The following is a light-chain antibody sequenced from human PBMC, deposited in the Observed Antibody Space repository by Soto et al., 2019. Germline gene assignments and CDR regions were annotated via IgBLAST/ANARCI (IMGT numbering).Light chain of an antibody. V-gene: IGKV1-39*01. Sequence: DIQMTQSPSSLSASVGDRVTITCRASQSITNYLNWYQQKPGKAPKLLIYGASSLQSGVPSSFSGSESGTDFTLTISSLQPEDFSTDYCQQSYSAPFTFGPGTKVDIK. J-gene: IGKJ3*01. CDR2: GAS. CDR3: QQSYSAPFT. CDR1: QSITNY.